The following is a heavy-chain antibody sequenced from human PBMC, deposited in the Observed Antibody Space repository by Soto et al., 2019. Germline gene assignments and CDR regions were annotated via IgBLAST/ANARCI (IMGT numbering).Heavy chain of an antibody. CDR2: INPNSGGT. CDR1: GYTFTGYY. CDR3: ARTILLWFGEPSHGMDV. J-gene: IGHJ6*02. V-gene: IGHV1-2*04. D-gene: IGHD3-10*01. Sequence: ASVKVSCKASGYTFTGYYMHCVRQAPGQGLEWMGWINPNSGGTNYAQKFQGWVTMTRDTSISTAYMELSRLRSDDTAVYYCARTILLWFGEPSHGMDVWGQGTTVTVSS.